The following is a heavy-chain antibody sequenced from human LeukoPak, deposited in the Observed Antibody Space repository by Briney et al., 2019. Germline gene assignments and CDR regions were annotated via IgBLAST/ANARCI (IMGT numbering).Heavy chain of an antibody. Sequence: GGALSLSCAASGFTFSSYAMHWVRQAPGRGLEGVAVISYDGSNKYYADSVKGRFTISRDNSKNTLYLQMNSLRAEDTAVYYCAREGYDSIPFGYWGQGTLVTVSS. J-gene: IGHJ4*02. CDR3: AREGYDSIPFGY. D-gene: IGHD3-22*01. CDR2: ISYDGSNK. CDR1: GFTFSSYA. V-gene: IGHV3-30-3*01.